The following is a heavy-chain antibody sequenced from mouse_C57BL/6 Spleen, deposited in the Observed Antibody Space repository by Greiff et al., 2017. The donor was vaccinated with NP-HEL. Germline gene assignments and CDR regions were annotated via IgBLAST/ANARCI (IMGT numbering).Heavy chain of an antibody. Sequence: QVQLQQSGPELVKPGASVKISCKASGYSFTSYYIHWVKQRPGQGLEWIGCIYPGSGNTKYNEKFKGKATLTADTSSSTAYMQLSSLTSEDSAVYYCARGITTSWFAYWGQGTLVTDSA. D-gene: IGHD1-1*01. CDR2: IYPGSGNT. CDR1: GYSFTSYY. CDR3: ARGITTSWFAY. V-gene: IGHV1-66*01. J-gene: IGHJ3*01.